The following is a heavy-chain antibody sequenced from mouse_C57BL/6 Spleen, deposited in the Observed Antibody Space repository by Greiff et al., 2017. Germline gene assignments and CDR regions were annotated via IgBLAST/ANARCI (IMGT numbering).Heavy chain of an antibody. CDR3: ARYYGSSYERYFDV. V-gene: IGHV1-39*01. Sequence: SGPELVKPGASVKISCKASGYSFTDYNMNWVKQSNGKSLEWIGVINPNYGTTSYNQKFKGKATLTVDQSSSTAYMQLNSLTSEDSAVYYCARYYGSSYERYFDVWGTGTTVTVSS. J-gene: IGHJ1*03. D-gene: IGHD1-1*01. CDR1: GYSFTDYN. CDR2: INPNYGTT.